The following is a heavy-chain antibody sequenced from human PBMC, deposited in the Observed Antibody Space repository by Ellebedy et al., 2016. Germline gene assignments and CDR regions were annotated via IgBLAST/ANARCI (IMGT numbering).Heavy chain of an antibody. J-gene: IGHJ4*02. CDR1: GFTFSSYD. V-gene: IGHV3-13*01. D-gene: IGHD2-15*01. CDR2: IGTAGDT. Sequence: GGSLRLSCAASGFTFSSYDMHWVRQATGKGLEWVSAIGTAGDTYYPGSVKGRFTISRENAKNSLYLQMNSLRAEDTAVYYCARKALTADCSGGECYSYYFDYWGQGTLVTVSS. CDR3: ARKALTADCSGGECYSYYFDY.